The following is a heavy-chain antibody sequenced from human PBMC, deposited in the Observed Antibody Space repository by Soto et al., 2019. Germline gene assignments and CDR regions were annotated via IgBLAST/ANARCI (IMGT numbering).Heavy chain of an antibody. Sequence: QVQLVQSGAEVKKPGSSVKVSCKASGGTFSSYAISWVRQAPGQGLEWMGGIIPIFGTANYAQKFQGRVTITADESTSTAYMELSGLRSEATAVYYCARVLRGYCSSTSCHYNWFAPWGQGTLVTVSS. CDR3: ARVLRGYCSSTSCHYNWFAP. CDR2: IIPIFGTA. J-gene: IGHJ5*02. CDR1: GGTFSSYA. D-gene: IGHD2-2*01. V-gene: IGHV1-69*01.